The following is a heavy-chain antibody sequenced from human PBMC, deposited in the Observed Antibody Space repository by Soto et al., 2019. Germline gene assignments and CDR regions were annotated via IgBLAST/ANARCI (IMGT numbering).Heavy chain of an antibody. CDR3: ARGSVIRYYYYYGMDV. J-gene: IGHJ6*02. Sequence: QVQLVQSGAEVKKPGASVKVSCKASGYTFTGYYMHWVRQAPGQGLEWMGWINPHSGGTKYAQKFQGWVTMTRATSIRTAYMELSRMRSDDTVVYYCARGSVIRYYYYYGMDVSGQGTTVTVSS. V-gene: IGHV1-2*04. CDR2: INPHSGGT. CDR1: GYTFTGYY.